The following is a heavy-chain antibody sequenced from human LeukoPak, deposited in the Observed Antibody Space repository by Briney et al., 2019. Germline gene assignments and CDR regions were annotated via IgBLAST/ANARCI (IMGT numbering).Heavy chain of an antibody. D-gene: IGHD6-13*01. J-gene: IGHJ3*02. CDR1: GGSISSYY. Sequence: SETLSLTCTVSGGSISSYYWSWIRQPPGKGLEWIGYIYYTGSTNHNPSLKSRVTISVDTSKNQFSLRLSSVTAADTAVYYCARVFSQQLWAFDIWGQGTMVTVSS. V-gene: IGHV4-59*01. CDR3: ARVFSQQLWAFDI. CDR2: IYYTGST.